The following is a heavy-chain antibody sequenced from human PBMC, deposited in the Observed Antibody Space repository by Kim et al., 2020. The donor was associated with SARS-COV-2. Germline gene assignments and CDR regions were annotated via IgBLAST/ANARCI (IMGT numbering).Heavy chain of an antibody. CDR3: ARDERLGELSFAAY. Sequence: AQKFQGRVTMTRDTSTSTVYMELSSLRSEDTAVYYCARDERLGELSFAAYWGQGTLVTVSS. V-gene: IGHV1-46*01. D-gene: IGHD3-16*02. J-gene: IGHJ4*02.